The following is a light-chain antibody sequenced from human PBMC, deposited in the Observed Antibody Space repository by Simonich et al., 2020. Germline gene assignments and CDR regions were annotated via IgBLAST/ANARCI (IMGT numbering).Light chain of an antibody. Sequence: QSALTQPASVSGSPGQSITISCTGTSSDVGGYNYVSWYQQHPGKAPKLMIYDVRNPPSGVSNPFSGSKSGNTAALTISGLQAEDEADYYCSSYTSSSTPVVFGGGTKLTVL. CDR3: SSYTSSSTPVV. CDR1: SSDVGGYNY. CDR2: DVR. J-gene: IGLJ2*01. V-gene: IGLV2-14*03.